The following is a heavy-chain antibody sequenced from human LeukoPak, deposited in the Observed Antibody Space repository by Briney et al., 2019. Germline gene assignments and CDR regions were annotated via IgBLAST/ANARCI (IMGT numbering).Heavy chain of an antibody. CDR2: IGASGGNT. V-gene: IGHV3-23*01. CDR3: AKPYYPFDS. CDR1: GFTFSSTS. Sequence: PGGSLRLSCAASGFTFSSTSMSWVRQAPGKRLEWVSGIGASGGNTYYADSVKGRFIISRDNSKNTLYLQMNSLRAEDTATYYCAKPYYPFDSWGQGTLVTVSS. J-gene: IGHJ4*02. D-gene: IGHD2-21*01.